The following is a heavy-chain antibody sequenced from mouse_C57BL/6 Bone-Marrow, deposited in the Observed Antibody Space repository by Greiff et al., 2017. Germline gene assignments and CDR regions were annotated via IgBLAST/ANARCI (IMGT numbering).Heavy chain of an antibody. Sequence: QVQLQQSGAELVKPGASVKISCKASGYAFSSYWMNWVKQRPGKGLEWIGRIYPGDGDTNYNGKFKGKATLTADKSSSTAYMQLSSLTSEDSAVYFCARRGVVHYFDYWGQGTTLTVSS. J-gene: IGHJ2*01. CDR1: GYAFSSYW. D-gene: IGHD1-1*01. CDR3: ARRGVVHYFDY. V-gene: IGHV1-82*01. CDR2: IYPGDGDT.